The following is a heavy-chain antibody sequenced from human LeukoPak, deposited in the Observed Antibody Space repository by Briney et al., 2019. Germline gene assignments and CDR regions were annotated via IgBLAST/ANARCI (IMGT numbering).Heavy chain of an antibody. J-gene: IGHJ4*02. CDR2: IKRDGSEK. Sequence: GGSLRLSCAASGFTSSSYWMSWVRQAPGKGLEWVANIKRDGSEKYYVDSVKGRFTISRDNAKNSLYLQMNSLRAEDTAVYYCARNRYSGSYGVDYWGQGTLVTVSS. V-gene: IGHV3-7*05. CDR3: ARNRYSGSYGVDY. CDR1: GFTSSSYW. D-gene: IGHD1-26*01.